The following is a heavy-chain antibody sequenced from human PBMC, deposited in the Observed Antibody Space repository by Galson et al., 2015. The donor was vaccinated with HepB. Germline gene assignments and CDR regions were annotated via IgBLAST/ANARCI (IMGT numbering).Heavy chain of an antibody. CDR1: GFTVSSNY. V-gene: IGHV3-66*01. Sequence: SLRLSCAASGFTVSSNYMSWVRQAPGKGLEWVSVIYSGGSTYYADSVKGRFTISRDNSKNRLYLQMNSLRADDSAVYYCAKTFRNAFDVWGQGTTVTVSS. CDR2: IYSGGST. CDR3: AKTFRNAFDV. J-gene: IGHJ3*01. D-gene: IGHD3-16*01.